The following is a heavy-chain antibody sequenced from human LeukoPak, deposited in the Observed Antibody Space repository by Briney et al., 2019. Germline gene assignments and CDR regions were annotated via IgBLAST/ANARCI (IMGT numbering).Heavy chain of an antibody. Sequence: GGSLRLSCGASGFTFSSYGMSWVRQAPGKGLEWVSSISDSGDRTFYADSVKGRFTISRNNSKNTLFLQVNSLRAEDTAVYYCAKGGAVSSKSITMIRGTRRYYYYMDVWGKGTTVTISS. J-gene: IGHJ6*03. CDR1: GFTFSSYG. CDR3: AKGGAVSSKSITMIRGTRRYYYYMDV. V-gene: IGHV3-23*01. CDR2: ISDSGDRT. D-gene: IGHD3-10*01.